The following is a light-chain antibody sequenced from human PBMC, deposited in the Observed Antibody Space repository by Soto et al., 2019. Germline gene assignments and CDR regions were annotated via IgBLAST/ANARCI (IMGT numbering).Light chain of an antibody. V-gene: IGKV1-5*01. CDR1: QSFTGM. CDR3: QQYHSYST. J-gene: IGKJ2*01. Sequence: DIQMTQSPSTLSASVGDRVTITCRASQSFTGMLAWYQHKPGKAPKLLIYDASSLKSGVPSRFSGSGSGTEFTLTISSLQPDDFATYYCQQYHSYSTFGQGTRLEIK. CDR2: DAS.